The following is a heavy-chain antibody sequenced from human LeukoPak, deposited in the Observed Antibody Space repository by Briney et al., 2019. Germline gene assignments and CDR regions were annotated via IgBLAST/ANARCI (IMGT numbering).Heavy chain of an antibody. J-gene: IGHJ6*02. V-gene: IGHV4-59*12. Sequence: SETLSLTCTVSGGSISSYYWSWIRQPPGKGLEWIGYIYYSGSTYYNPSLKSRVTISVDTSKNQFSLKLSSVTAADTAVYYCARDKGVEYYYGMDVWGQGTTVTVSS. CDR3: ARDKGVEYYYGMDV. D-gene: IGHD2-21*01. CDR1: GGSISSYY. CDR2: IYYSGST.